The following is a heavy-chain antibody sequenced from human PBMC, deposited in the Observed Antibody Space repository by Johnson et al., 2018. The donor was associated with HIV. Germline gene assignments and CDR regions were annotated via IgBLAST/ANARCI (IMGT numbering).Heavy chain of an antibody. CDR3: ARAPQTYNWNYMMAFDM. CDR1: GFTFSSSW. V-gene: IGHV3-52*01. Sequence: VQLVESGGGVVQPGRSLRLSCAASGFTFSSSWMHWVCQAPEKGLEWVADIKCDGSEKYYADSVKGRLTISRDISKNTLDLQMNSLRAEDTAVYYCARAPQTYNWNYMMAFDMWGQGTMVTVSP. D-gene: IGHD1-7*01. CDR2: IKCDGSEK. J-gene: IGHJ3*02.